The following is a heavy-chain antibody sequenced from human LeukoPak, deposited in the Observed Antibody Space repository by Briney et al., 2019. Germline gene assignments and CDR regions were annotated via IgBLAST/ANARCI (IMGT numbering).Heavy chain of an antibody. CDR2: INTSVNT. D-gene: IGHD6-19*01. J-gene: IGHJ6*03. CDR1: GDSMSHFY. V-gene: IGHV4-4*07. CDR3: ARGVAARGFYYMDV. Sequence: SQTLSLTCTVSGDSMSHFYWSWIRQPAGKGLEWIGRINTSVNTNYNPSLESRVTMSIDTSKNQFSLKMTSVSAADTAVYYCARGVAARGFYYMDVWGKGTTVTISS.